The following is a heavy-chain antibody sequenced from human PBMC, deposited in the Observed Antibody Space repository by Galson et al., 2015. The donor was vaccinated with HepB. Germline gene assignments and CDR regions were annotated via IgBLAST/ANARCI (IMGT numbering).Heavy chain of an antibody. CDR1: GGTFSSYT. CDR2: IIPILGIA. J-gene: IGHJ5*02. CDR3: ARASSNHLNWFDP. D-gene: IGHD1-14*01. V-gene: IGHV1-69*02. Sequence: SVKVSCKASGGTFSSYTISWVRQAPGQGLEWMGRIIPILGIANYAQKFQGRVTITADKSTSTAYMELSSPRSEDTAVYYCARASSNHLNWFDPWGQGTLVTVSS.